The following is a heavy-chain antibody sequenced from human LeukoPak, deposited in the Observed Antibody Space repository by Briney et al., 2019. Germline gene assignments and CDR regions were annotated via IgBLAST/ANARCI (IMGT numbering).Heavy chain of an antibody. CDR2: SGSGGST. J-gene: IGHJ4*02. Sequence: PGGSLRLSCAVSGFIFSSYGMGWVRQAPGKGLEWVSVSGSGGSTYYADSVKGRFTISRDNSKNTLYLQMNSLRAEDTAVYYCAKGDYSGSYYFDYWGQGTLVTVSS. CDR3: AKGDYSGSYYFDY. D-gene: IGHD1-26*01. V-gene: IGHV3-23*01. CDR1: GFIFSSYG.